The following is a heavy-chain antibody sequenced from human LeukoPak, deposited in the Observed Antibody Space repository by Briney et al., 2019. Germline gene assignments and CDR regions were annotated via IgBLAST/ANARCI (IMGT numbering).Heavy chain of an antibody. CDR1: GFTFSIYA. CDR3: AKDRREGNYYDSSGPIGY. V-gene: IGHV3-30-3*01. J-gene: IGHJ4*02. D-gene: IGHD3-22*01. CDR2: ISYDGNNK. Sequence: GRSLRLSCAASGFTFSIYAMDWVRQAPGKGLEWVALISYDGNNKYYADSVKGRFSISRDNSKNTLYLQMNSLRAEDTAVYYCAKDRREGNYYDSSGPIGYWGQGTLVTVSS.